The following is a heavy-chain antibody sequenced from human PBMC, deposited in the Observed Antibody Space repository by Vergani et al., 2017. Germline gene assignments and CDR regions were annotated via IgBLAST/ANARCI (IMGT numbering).Heavy chain of an antibody. D-gene: IGHD2-15*01. J-gene: IGHJ4*02. CDR1: GFSLSNARMG. Sequence: QVTLKESGPVLVKPTETLTLTCTVSGFSLSNARMGVSWIRQPPGKALEWLAHIFSNDEKSYSTSLKSRLTISKDTSKSQVVLTMTNMDPVDTATYYCARIPYCSGGSCYLTYYFDYLGQGTLVTVSS. CDR3: ARIPYCSGGSCYLTYYFDY. CDR2: IFSNDEK. V-gene: IGHV2-26*01.